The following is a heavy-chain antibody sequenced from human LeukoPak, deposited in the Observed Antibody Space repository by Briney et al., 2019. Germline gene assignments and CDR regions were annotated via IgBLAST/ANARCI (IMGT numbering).Heavy chain of an antibody. J-gene: IGHJ5*02. CDR3: ARVPHYDILTGYPDYSWFDP. CDR1: GGSISSYY. CDR2: IYYSGST. Sequence: SETLSLTCTVSGGSISSYYWSWIRQPPGKGLEWIGYIYYSGSTNYNPSLKSRVTISVDTSKNQFSLKLSSVTAADTAVYYCARVPHYDILTGYPDYSWFDPWGQGTLVTVSS. V-gene: IGHV4-59*12. D-gene: IGHD3-9*01.